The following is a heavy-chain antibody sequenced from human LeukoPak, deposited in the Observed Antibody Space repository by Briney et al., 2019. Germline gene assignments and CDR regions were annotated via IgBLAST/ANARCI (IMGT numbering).Heavy chain of an antibody. CDR3: ARLASSSWYHDY. V-gene: IGHV4-59*01. J-gene: IGHJ4*02. D-gene: IGHD6-13*01. CDR2: IYYSGST. Sequence: PSETLSLTCTVSGGSISSYYWSWLRQPPGKGLEWIGYIYYSGSTNYNPSLKSRVTISVDTSKNQFSLKLSSVTAADTAVYYCARLASSSWYHDYWGQGTLVTVSS. CDR1: GGSISSYY.